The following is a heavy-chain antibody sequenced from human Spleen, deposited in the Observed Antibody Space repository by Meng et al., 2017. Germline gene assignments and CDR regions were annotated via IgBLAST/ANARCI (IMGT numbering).Heavy chain of an antibody. CDR2: IYPGDSDT. CDR1: GYSFTTYW. CDR3: ARGPRIGVATYYFDY. Sequence: GESLKISCKGSGYSFTTYWIAWVRQMPGKGLEWMGIIYPGDSDTRYSPSFQGQVTISADKSISTAYLQWSSLKASDSAMYYCARGPRIGVATYYFDYWGQGTLVTVSS. J-gene: IGHJ4*02. V-gene: IGHV5-51*01. D-gene: IGHD6-13*01.